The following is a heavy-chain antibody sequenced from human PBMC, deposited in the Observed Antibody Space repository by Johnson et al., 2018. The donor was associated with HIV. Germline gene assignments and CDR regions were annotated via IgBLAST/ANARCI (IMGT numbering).Heavy chain of an antibody. V-gene: IGHV3-30*04. CDR1: GFTFSTYS. Sequence: QVQLVESGGGVVQPGRSLRLSCAASGFTFSTYSMHWVRQAPGMRLEWVAVISYDGNNKYYADSLKGRFTISMDNSKNTLYLQMNSLRAEDTAVYSCARESGWGHDAFDIWGQGTMFIVSS. CDR2: ISYDGNNK. D-gene: IGHD3-22*01. J-gene: IGHJ3*02. CDR3: ARESGWGHDAFDI.